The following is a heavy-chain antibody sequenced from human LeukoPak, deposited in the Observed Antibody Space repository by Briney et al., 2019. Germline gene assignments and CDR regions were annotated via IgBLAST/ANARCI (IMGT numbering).Heavy chain of an antibody. CDR2: ISAYNGNT. J-gene: IGHJ5*02. CDR1: GYTFTSYG. V-gene: IGHV1-18*01. D-gene: IGHD6-19*01. Sequence: ASVKVSCKASGYTFTSYGISWVRQAPGQGLEWMGWISAYNGNTNYAQKLQGRVTMTTDTSTSTAYMELRSLRSVDTAVYYCAIARSSGQNWFDPWGQGTLVTVSS. CDR3: AIARSSGQNWFDP.